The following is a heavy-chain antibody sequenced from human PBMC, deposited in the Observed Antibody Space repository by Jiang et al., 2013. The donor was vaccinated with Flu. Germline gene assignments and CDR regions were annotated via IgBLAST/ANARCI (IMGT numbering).Heavy chain of an antibody. CDR2: IKSDSGDT. D-gene: IGHD3-16*01. V-gene: IGHV1-2*06. J-gene: IGHJ4*02. CDR3: TRDGGGRSIDY. CDR1: GYTFTGYY. Sequence: KVSCKASGYTFTGYYMHWVRQAPGQGLEWMGRIKSDSGDTNYAQKFQGRVTMTRDTSISTAYMDLSRLTSDDTAVYYCTRDGGGRSIDYWGQGTLVTVSS.